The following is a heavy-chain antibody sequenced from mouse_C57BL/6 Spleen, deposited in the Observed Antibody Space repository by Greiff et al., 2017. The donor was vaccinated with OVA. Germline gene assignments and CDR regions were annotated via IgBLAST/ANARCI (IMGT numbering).Heavy chain of an antibody. J-gene: IGHJ1*03. V-gene: IGHV1-52*01. CDR2: IDPSDSET. Sequence: VQLQQPGAELVRPGSSVKLSCKASGYTFTSYWMHWVKQRPIQGLEWIGNIDPSDSETHYNQKFKDKATLTVEQSSHTAYMQISSLTSADSAVYYCASGALITTVVHWYFDVWGTGTTVTVSS. CDR1: GYTFTSYW. D-gene: IGHD1-1*01. CDR3: ASGALITTVVHWYFDV.